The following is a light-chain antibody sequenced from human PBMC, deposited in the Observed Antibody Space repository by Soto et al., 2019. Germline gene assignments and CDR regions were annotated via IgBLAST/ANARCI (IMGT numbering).Light chain of an antibody. CDR2: EGT. V-gene: IGLV2-23*01. CDR1: SSDVGNYKL. J-gene: IGLJ7*01. CDR3: CSYVRSNTV. Sequence: QSALTQPASVSGSPGQSITISCTGTSSDVGNYKLVSWYQQHPGKAPKLMIYEGTKRPSGVSNRFSGSKSGNTASLTISGLQAEDEADYYCCSYVRSNTVFGGGTQLTVL.